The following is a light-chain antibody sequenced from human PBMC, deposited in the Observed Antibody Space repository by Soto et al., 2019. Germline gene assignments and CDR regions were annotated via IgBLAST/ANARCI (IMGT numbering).Light chain of an antibody. CDR1: SSNIGSNT. CDR2: SNN. V-gene: IGLV1-44*01. Sequence: QCVRTQPPSASGTPGERGTISCSGSSSNIGSNTVNWYQQLPGTAPKLLIYSNNQRPSGVPDRFSGSKSGTSASLAISGLQSEDEADYYCAAWDDSLNGYVFGTGTTVTVL. CDR3: AAWDDSLNGYV. J-gene: IGLJ1*01.